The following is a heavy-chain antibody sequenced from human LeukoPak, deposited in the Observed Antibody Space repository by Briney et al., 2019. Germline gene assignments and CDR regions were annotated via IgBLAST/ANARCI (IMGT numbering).Heavy chain of an antibody. V-gene: IGHV4-61*02. Sequence: TSETLSLTCSVSGDSITSNHYYWGWIRQPAGKGLEWIGRIYTSGSTNYNPSLKSRVTMSVDTSKNQFSLKLSSVTAADTAVYYCAAGPPGQGVYWGQGTLVTVSS. D-gene: IGHD2-8*01. CDR1: GDSITSNHYY. CDR3: AAGPPGQGVY. J-gene: IGHJ4*02. CDR2: IYTSGST.